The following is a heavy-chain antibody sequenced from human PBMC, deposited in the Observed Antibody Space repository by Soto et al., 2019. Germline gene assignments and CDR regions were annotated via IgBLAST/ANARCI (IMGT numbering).Heavy chain of an antibody. CDR2: IYPGDSDT. V-gene: IGHV5-51*01. D-gene: IGHD2-15*01. Sequence: GESLKISCKGSGYSFATYWIGWVRQMPGKGLEWMGIIYPGDSDTRYSPSFPGQVTISADKSISTAYLQWSSLEASDTAVYFCARHAVAATFLSPYDYWGQGSLVTVSS. CDR1: GYSFATYW. CDR3: ARHAVAATFLSPYDY. J-gene: IGHJ4*02.